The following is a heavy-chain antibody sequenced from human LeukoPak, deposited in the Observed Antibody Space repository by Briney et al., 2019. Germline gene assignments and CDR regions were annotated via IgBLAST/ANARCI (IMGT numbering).Heavy chain of an antibody. D-gene: IGHD3-3*02. V-gene: IGHV1-3*01. CDR3: ARDGLGFLEWLSMSYYFDY. J-gene: IGHJ4*02. Sequence: ASVKVSCKASGYTFTSYAMHWVRQAPGQRLEWMGWINAGNGNTKYSQKFQGRVTITRDTSASTAYMELSSLRSEDTAVYYCARDGLGFLEWLSMSYYFDYWGQGTLVIVSS. CDR1: GYTFTSYA. CDR2: INAGNGNT.